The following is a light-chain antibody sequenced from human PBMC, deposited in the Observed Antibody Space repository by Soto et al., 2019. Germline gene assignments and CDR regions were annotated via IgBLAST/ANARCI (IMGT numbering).Light chain of an antibody. CDR3: HQYGSSPPRP. J-gene: IGKJ1*01. CDR1: QSVSGSS. V-gene: IGKV3-20*01. CDR2: GAS. Sequence: GTLSLSPGERATPSCRSSQSVSGSSLAWYQQRSGQAPRLLIYGASTRATGIPDRFSGSGSGTDFTLTISRLEPEDFAVYYCHQYGSSPPRPFGQRTK.